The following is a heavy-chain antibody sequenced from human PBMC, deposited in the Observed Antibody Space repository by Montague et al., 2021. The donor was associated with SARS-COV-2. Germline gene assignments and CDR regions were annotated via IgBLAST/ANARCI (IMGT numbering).Heavy chain of an antibody. Sequence: SETLSLTSSVSNGSITSYYWSWIRQPPGKRLEWIGYIYYRGSTNYNPSLESRVTISVDTSKNQFSLKLRSMTAADTVVYYCAREGLNNWFDPWGQGTLVIVSS. CDR2: IYYRGST. V-gene: IGHV4-59*01. CDR1: NGSITSYY. CDR3: AREGLNNWFDP. J-gene: IGHJ5*02.